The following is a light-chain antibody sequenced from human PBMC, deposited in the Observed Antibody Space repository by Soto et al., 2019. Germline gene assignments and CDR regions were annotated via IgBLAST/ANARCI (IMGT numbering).Light chain of an antibody. V-gene: IGLV1-40*01. Sequence: QSVLTQPPSVSGAPGLRVTISCTGSNSNIGAGFDVHWYQQLPGTAPKLLIYGNTNRPSGVPDRFSGSKSGTSASLAITGLQAEDEADYYCQSYDSSLSTWVFGGWTKLTVL. CDR3: QSYDSSLSTWV. CDR1: NSNIGAGFD. J-gene: IGLJ3*02. CDR2: GNT.